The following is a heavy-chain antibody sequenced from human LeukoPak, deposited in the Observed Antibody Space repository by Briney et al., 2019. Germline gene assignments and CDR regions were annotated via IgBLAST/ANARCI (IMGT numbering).Heavy chain of an antibody. CDR1: GGSISSYY. Sequence: SETLSLTCTVSGGSISSYYWGWIRQPPGKGLEWIGYIYYSGSTNYNPSLKSRVTISVDTSKNQFSLKLSSVTAADTAVYYCARRYTYYYGSGRHTAPWYFDLWGRGTLVTVSS. CDR3: ARRYTYYYGSGRHTAPWYFDL. J-gene: IGHJ2*01. D-gene: IGHD3-10*01. V-gene: IGHV4-59*01. CDR2: IYYSGST.